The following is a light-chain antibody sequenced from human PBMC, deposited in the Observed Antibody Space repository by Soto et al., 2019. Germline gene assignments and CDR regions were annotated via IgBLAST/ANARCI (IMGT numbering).Light chain of an antibody. J-gene: IGKJ4*01. Sequence: EIVLTQSPGTLSLSPGERATLSCRASQSVSNNYLAWYQQKPGQAPRLLISGASSRATGIPDRFNGSGSGPDFTLTISRLEPEDFAVYYCQQYGSSPLTFGGGTKVEIK. CDR1: QSVSNNY. CDR3: QQYGSSPLT. CDR2: GAS. V-gene: IGKV3-20*01.